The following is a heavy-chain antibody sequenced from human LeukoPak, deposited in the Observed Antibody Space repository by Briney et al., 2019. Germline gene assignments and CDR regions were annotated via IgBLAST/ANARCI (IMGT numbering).Heavy chain of an antibody. J-gene: IGHJ4*02. CDR1: GFTFSNYG. D-gene: IGHD3-3*01. V-gene: IGHV3-30*03. Sequence: GRSLRLSCAASGFTFSNYGMHWVRQTPGKGLEWVALISSDGSKNIYADSVKGRFTISRDNSKNTVYLQMNSLRAEDTAVYYCARSGFWSGYHYFDYWGQGTLVTVSS. CDR3: ARSGFWSGYHYFDY. CDR2: ISSDGSKN.